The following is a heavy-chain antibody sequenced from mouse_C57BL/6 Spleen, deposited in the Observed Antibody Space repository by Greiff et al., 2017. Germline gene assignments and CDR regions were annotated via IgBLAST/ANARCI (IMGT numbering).Heavy chain of an antibody. CDR2: ISSGGSYL. D-gene: IGHD2-4*01. CDR3: ARDGDYDGAMDY. J-gene: IGHJ4*01. V-gene: IGHV5-6*01. Sequence: EVQLQQSGGDLVKPGGSLKLSCAASGFTFSSYGMSWVRPTPDKRLEWVATISSGGSYLYYPARGKGRFPISRDNAKNNLYLQMSRLKSEDTAMYYCARDGDYDGAMDYWGQGTSVTVSS. CDR1: GFTFSSYG.